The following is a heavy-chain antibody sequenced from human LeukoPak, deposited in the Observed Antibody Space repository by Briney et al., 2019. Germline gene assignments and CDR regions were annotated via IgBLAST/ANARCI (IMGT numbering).Heavy chain of an antibody. J-gene: IGHJ5*02. D-gene: IGHD3-10*01. V-gene: IGHV4-39*01. CDR3: ARHGTGKVRGVSNWFDP. CDR2: IYYSGST. Sequence: PSETLSLTCTVSGGSISSSSYYWGWIRQPPGKGLEWIGSIYYSGSTNYNPSLKSRVTISVDTSKNQFSLKLSSVTAADTAVYYCARHGTGKVRGVSNWFDPWGQGTLVTVSS. CDR1: GGSISSSSYY.